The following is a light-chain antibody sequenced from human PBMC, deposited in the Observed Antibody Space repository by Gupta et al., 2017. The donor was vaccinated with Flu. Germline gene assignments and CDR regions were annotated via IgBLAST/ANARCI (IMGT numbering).Light chain of an antibody. J-gene: IGLJ2*01. V-gene: IGLV2-14*01. CDR1: SGDLGGYNY. Sequence: SAGPQPASVSGSPGQSIAISCTGTSGDLGGYNYVSWYQHPPDKAPKLMIFEVSSRRSGVADRFSGSKSGTTASLTIPGLQAEDEADYYCHSYTDTNNMVVFGGGTKLTVL. CDR3: HSYTDTNNMVV. CDR2: EVS.